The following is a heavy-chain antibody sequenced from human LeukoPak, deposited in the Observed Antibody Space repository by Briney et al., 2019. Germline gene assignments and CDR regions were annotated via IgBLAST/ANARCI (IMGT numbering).Heavy chain of an antibody. Sequence: GGSLRLSCAASGFTFSSYSMNWVRRAPGKGLEWVSSISSSSSYIYYADSVKGRFTISRDNAKNSLYLQMNSLRAEDTAVYYCASGGYSYGYSGYYYGMDVWGQGTTVTVSS. CDR1: GFTFSSYS. CDR2: ISSSSSYI. CDR3: ASGGYSYGYSGYYYGMDV. V-gene: IGHV3-21*01. J-gene: IGHJ6*02. D-gene: IGHD5-18*01.